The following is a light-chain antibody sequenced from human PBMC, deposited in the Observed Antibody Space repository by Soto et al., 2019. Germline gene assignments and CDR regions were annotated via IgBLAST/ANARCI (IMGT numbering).Light chain of an antibody. CDR2: DVS. J-gene: IGLJ1*01. V-gene: IGLV2-14*03. CDR1: SSDVGGYNY. Sequence: QSVLTQPASVSGSPGQSITISCTGTSSDVGGYNYVSWYQHHPGKAPKLIIYDVSNRPSGASIRFSGSKSDNTASLTISGLQPEDEADYHCSSYTNSNTRQIVFGTGTKVTVL. CDR3: SSYTNSNTRQIV.